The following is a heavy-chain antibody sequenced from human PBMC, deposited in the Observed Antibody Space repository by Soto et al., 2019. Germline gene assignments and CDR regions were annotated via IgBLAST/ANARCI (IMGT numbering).Heavy chain of an antibody. D-gene: IGHD3-10*01. CDR3: ARLVYDTRLNYMYFDF. V-gene: IGHV4-4*01. J-gene: IGHJ4*02. CDR2: IFHDGTA. Sequence: XETLSLPFAVSGVSLTSGHWWTWVRQSPQRGREYIVEIFHDGTANYYPSFERRVAMSVDTSRNQFSLKLTSVTAADTAVYFCARLVYDTRLNYMYFDFWGPGTLVTVSS. CDR1: GVSLTSGHW.